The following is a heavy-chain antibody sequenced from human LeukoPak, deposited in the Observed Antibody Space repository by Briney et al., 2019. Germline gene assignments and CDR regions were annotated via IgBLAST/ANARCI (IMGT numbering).Heavy chain of an antibody. Sequence: GGSLRLSGAASGFTVSSNYMSWVRQAPGKGLEWGSVIYIGSSTYYADSVKGRFTISRENSKNTLYLQMNSLRAEDTAVYYCARDRDYYGSGSYGGNWFDPWGQGTLVTVSS. CDR3: ARDRDYYGSGSYGGNWFDP. V-gene: IGHV3-66*01. J-gene: IGHJ5*02. D-gene: IGHD3-10*01. CDR1: GFTVSSNY. CDR2: IYIGSST.